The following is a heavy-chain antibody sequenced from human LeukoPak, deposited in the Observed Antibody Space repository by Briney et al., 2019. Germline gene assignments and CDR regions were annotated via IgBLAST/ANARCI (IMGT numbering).Heavy chain of an antibody. Sequence: SETLSLTCTVSGGSISSSSYYWGWIRQPPGKGLEWIGSIYYSGSTYYNPSLKSRVTISVDTSKNQFSLKLSSVTAADTAVYYCARVLNSSGWTKYYYYYYYMDVWGKGTTVTISS. CDR1: GGSISSSSYY. V-gene: IGHV4-39*07. J-gene: IGHJ6*03. CDR2: IYYSGST. D-gene: IGHD6-19*01. CDR3: ARVLNSSGWTKYYYYYYYMDV.